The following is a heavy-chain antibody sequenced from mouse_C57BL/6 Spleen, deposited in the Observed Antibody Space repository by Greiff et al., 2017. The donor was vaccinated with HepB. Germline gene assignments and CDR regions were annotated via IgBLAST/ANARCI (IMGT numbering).Heavy chain of an antibody. J-gene: IGHJ2*01. CDR2: IDPSDSYT. D-gene: IGHD1-3*01. Sequence: QVQLQQPGAELVRPGTSVKLSCKASGYTFTSYWMHWVKQRPGQGLEWIGVIDPSDSYTNYNQKFKGKATLTVDTSSSTAYMQLSSLTSEDSAVYYCARKSNLDYWGQGTTLTVSS. CDR1: GYTFTSYW. CDR3: ARKSNLDY. V-gene: IGHV1-59*01.